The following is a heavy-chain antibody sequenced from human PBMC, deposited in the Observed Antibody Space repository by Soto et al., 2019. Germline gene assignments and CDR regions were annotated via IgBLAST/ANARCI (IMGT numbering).Heavy chain of an antibody. D-gene: IGHD3-10*01. J-gene: IGHJ3*02. Sequence: GASVKVSCKVSGYTLTELSMHWVRQAPGKGLEWMGGFDPEDGETIYAQKFQGRVTMTEDTSTDTAYMELSSLRSEDTAVYYCATIQLLWFGESLPTNAFDIWGQGTMVTVSS. CDR1: GYTLTELS. CDR2: FDPEDGET. CDR3: ATIQLLWFGESLPTNAFDI. V-gene: IGHV1-24*01.